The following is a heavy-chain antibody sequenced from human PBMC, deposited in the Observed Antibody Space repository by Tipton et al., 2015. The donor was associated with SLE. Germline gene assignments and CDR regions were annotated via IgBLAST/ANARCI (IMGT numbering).Heavy chain of an antibody. CDR2: ISASGTII. Sequence: QLVQSGGGVVQPGRSLRLSCTASGFTLTDYYINWIRLAPGRGLEWVSYISASGTIIYYADSVKGRFTISRDVAKNSLYLQMNSLRAEDTAVYYCAKGEDYGDGGYYFDYWGQGTLVTVSS. CDR3: AKGEDYGDGGYYFDY. V-gene: IGHV3-11*01. J-gene: IGHJ4*02. CDR1: GFTLTDYY. D-gene: IGHD4-17*01.